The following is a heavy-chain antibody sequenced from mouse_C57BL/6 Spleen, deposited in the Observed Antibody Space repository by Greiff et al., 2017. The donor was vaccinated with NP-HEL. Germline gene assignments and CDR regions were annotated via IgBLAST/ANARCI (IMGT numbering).Heavy chain of an antibody. Sequence: EVQLQQSGPELVKPGASVKIPCKASGYTFTDYNMDWVKQSHGKSLEWIGDINPNNGGTIYNQKFKGKATLTVDKSSSTAYMELRSLTSEDTAVYYCARSYYGSSYADYWGQGTTLTVSS. D-gene: IGHD1-1*01. CDR1: GYTFTDYN. CDR2: INPNNGGT. V-gene: IGHV1-18*01. CDR3: ARSYYGSSYADY. J-gene: IGHJ2*01.